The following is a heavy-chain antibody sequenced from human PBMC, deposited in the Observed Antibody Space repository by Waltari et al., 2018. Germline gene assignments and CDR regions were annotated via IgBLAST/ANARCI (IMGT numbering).Heavy chain of an antibody. J-gene: IGHJ3*02. CDR2: IIPIFGTA. V-gene: IGHV1-69*01. D-gene: IGHD3-3*01. Sequence: QVQLVQSGAEVKKPGSSVKVSCKASGGTFSSYAIRWVRQAPGHGLEWMGGIIPIFGTANYAQKFEGRVTITADESTSTAYMELSSLRSEDTVVYYCARPTGPPSGYLEVDAFDIWGQGTMVTVSS. CDR1: GGTFSSYA. CDR3: ARPTGPPSGYLEVDAFDI.